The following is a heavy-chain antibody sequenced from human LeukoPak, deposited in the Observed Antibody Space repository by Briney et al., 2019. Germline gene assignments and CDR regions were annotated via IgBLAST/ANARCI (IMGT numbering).Heavy chain of an antibody. CDR2: IYYRVTS. CDR3: ARDRETTWAFYYDSIRSVGAFDI. D-gene: IGHD3-22*01. Sequence: SETLSLTCTVSGDSINTYYWSWIRQPPGKGLEWIGYIYYRVTSDYNPSLKSRVTMTRDTSISTAYMELSRLRSDDTAVYYCARDRETTWAFYYDSIRSVGAFDIWGQGTMVTVSS. CDR1: GDSINTYY. J-gene: IGHJ3*02. V-gene: IGHV4-59*01.